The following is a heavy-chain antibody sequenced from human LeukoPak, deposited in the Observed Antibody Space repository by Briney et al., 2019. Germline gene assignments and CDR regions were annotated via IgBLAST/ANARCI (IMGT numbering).Heavy chain of an antibody. V-gene: IGHV3-21*01. J-gene: IGHJ4*02. CDR2: ISSSSDYI. Sequence: GGSLRLSCAASGFAFSSYIMNWVRQAPGKGLEWVSSISSSSDYIYYADSVKGRFTVSRDNAKNSLYLQMNSLRAEDTAIYYCARDLVVEMATAAEDYWGQGTLVTVSS. CDR1: GFAFSSYI. CDR3: ARDLVVEMATAAEDY. D-gene: IGHD5-24*01.